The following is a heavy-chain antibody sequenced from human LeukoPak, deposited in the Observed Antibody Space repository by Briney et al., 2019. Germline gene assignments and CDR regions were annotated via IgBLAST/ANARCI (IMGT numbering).Heavy chain of an antibody. Sequence: ASVKVSFKASGYSFTTYYMHWVRQAPGQGLEWMGIINPSRGSATYAQKFQGRVTITRDTSTTTVYMELSSLRSEDTAVYYCAREGEWELEVIGGYWGQGTLVTVSS. CDR1: GYSFTTYY. D-gene: IGHD1-26*01. V-gene: IGHV1-46*01. CDR2: INPSRGSA. J-gene: IGHJ4*02. CDR3: AREGEWELEVIGGY.